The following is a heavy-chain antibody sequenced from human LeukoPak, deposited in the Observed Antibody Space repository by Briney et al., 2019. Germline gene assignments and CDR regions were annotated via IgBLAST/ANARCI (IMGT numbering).Heavy chain of an antibody. D-gene: IGHD3-3*01. CDR3: ARDWSRGVFKPWYFDL. CDR1: GGSISSGDYY. V-gene: IGHV4-30-4*01. CDR2: IYYSGST. J-gene: IGHJ2*01. Sequence: SETLSLTCAVSGGSISSGDYYWGWIRQHPGKGLEWIGYIYYSGSTYYNPSLKSRVTISVDTSKNQFSPKLSSVTAADTAVYYCARDWSRGVFKPWYFDLWGRGTLVTVSS.